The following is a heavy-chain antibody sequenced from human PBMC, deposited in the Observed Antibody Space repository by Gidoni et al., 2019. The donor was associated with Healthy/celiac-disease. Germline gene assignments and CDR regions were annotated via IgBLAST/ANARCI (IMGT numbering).Heavy chain of an antibody. CDR2: IIPIFGIA. V-gene: IGHV1-69*04. CDR1: GGTFSSYA. D-gene: IGHD4-17*01. J-gene: IGHJ4*02. CDR3: ARDGPNDYGDLYVDY. Sequence: QVQLVQSGAEVKKPGSSVKVSCKASGGTFSSYAISWVRQAPGQGLEWMGRIIPIFGIANYAQKFQGRVTITADKSTSTAYMELSSLRSEDTAVYYCARDGPNDYGDLYVDYWGQGTLVTVSS.